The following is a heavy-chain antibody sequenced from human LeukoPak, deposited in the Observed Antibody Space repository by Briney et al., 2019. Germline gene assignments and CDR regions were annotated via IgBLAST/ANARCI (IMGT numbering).Heavy chain of an antibody. CDR2: IKQDESEK. CDR1: GFTLSNFW. D-gene: IGHD6-13*01. V-gene: IGHV3-7*01. J-gene: IGHJ5*02. CDR3: ARDRGIAADGTVGWFDP. Sequence: PGGSDRLSCAASGFTLSNFWMAWVRQAPGKGLEWVANIKQDESEKQYVASVRGRFSISRDNARNLLYLQMNRLRAEDTAVYYCARDRGIAADGTVGWFDPWGQGTLVTVSA.